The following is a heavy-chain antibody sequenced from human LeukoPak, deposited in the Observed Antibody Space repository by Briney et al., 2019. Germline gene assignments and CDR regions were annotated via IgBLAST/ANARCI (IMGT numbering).Heavy chain of an antibody. J-gene: IGHJ4*02. D-gene: IGHD4-23*01. CDR2: INHSGST. CDR1: GGSFCGYY. Sequence: SETLSLTCAVYGGSFCGYYSSWIRQPPGKGLEWIGEINHSGSTNYNPSLKSRVTISVDTSNNQFSLKLSSVTAADTAVYYCASRDYGGNPLPGYWGQGTLVTVSS. CDR3: ASRDYGGNPLPGY. V-gene: IGHV4-34*01.